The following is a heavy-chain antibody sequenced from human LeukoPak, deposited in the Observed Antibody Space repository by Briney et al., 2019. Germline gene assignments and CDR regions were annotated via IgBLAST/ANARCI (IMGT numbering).Heavy chain of an antibody. CDR2: ISGDAVSS. J-gene: IGHJ4*02. V-gene: IGHV3-43*02. D-gene: IGHD5-24*01. CDR1: GFTFSSYA. CDR3: VREQFSHTSNYFDN. Sequence: GGSLRLSCAASGFTFSSYAMHWLRQVPGRGLEWVSLISGDAVSSFYTDSVKGRFTISRDNNNSSLSLQMRRLTTEDTAFYYCVREQFSHTSNYFDNWGQGILVTVSS.